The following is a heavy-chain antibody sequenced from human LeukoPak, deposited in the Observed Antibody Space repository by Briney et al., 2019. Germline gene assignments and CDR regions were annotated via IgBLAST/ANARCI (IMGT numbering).Heavy chain of an antibody. CDR3: ARESNLPGIAAAGHLKKYNWFDP. J-gene: IGHJ5*02. D-gene: IGHD6-13*01. CDR1: GYTFTSYG. Sequence: ASVKVSCKASGYTFTSYGISWVRQAPGQGLEWMGWISAYNGNTNYAQKLQGRVTMTTDTSTSTAYMELRSLRSDDTAVYYCARESNLPGIAAAGHLKKYNWFDPWGQGTLVTVSS. V-gene: IGHV1-18*01. CDR2: ISAYNGNT.